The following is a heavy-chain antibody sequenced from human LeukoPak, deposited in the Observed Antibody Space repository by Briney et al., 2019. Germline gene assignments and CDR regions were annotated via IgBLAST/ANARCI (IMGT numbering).Heavy chain of an antibody. CDR2: IYYSGST. D-gene: IGHD1-26*01. J-gene: IGHJ4*02. Sequence: PSETLSLTCTVSGGSISSGDYYWSWIRQPPGKGLEWIGYIYYSGSTYYNPSLKSRVTISVDTSKNQFSLKLSSVTAADTAVYYCASGIVGATTVDYWGQGTLVTVSS. CDR1: GGSISSGDYY. V-gene: IGHV4-30-4*08. CDR3: ASGIVGATTVDY.